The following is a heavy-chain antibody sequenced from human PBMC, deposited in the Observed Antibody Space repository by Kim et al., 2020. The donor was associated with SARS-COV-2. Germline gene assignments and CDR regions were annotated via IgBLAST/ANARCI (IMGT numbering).Heavy chain of an antibody. Sequence: SETLSLTCTVSGGSVSSDSWWNWIRQSPGRGLQWIGEIYHTGTANYNPSLKTRVTMSVDTSSDQVSLRVTYVTAADQGRYFCAKTHKASSGTLNWFDPWGQGIQVTVSS. D-gene: IGHD1-1*01. V-gene: IGHV4-4*02. CDR2: IYHTGTA. CDR3: AKTHKASSGTLNWFDP. CDR1: GGSVSSDSW. J-gene: IGHJ5*02.